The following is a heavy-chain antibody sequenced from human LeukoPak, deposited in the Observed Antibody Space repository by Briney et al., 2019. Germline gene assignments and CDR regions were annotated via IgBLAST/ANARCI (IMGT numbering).Heavy chain of an antibody. D-gene: IGHD2-15*01. V-gene: IGHV4-4*07. Sequence: SETLSLTGTVSGGSISGYFWSWVRQSAGKGLDWIGRIHDNGDSNHNPSLKSRLTIALDTSRNQLSLKLPSVTAADPAVYYCARAPIGRGGTCPSDHWRPGTLVTVSS. CDR2: IHDNGDS. CDR3: ARAPIGRGGTCPSDH. CDR1: GGSISGYF. J-gene: IGHJ4*02.